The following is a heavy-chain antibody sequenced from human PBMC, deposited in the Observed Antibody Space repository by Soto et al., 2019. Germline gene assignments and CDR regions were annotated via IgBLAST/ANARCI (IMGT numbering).Heavy chain of an antibody. Sequence: GESLKISCKASGYSFTTYWIAWVRQMPGKGLEWMGIINPGDSDIRYSPSFQGQVTISADNSISTAYLQWSSLKASDTAMYYCARHELFSYHPYGMDVRGPATSLTVSS. V-gene: IGHV5-51*01. D-gene: IGHD1-1*01. CDR3: ARHELFSYHPYGMDV. J-gene: IGHJ6*02. CDR1: GYSFTTYW. CDR2: INPGDSDI.